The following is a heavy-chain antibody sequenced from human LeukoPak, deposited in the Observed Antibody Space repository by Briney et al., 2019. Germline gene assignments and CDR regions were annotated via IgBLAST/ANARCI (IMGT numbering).Heavy chain of an antibody. CDR3: ARDPSYYYDSSGYSVWFDP. CDR1: GGSISSYY. Sequence: SETLSLTCTVSGGSISSYYWSWIRQPPGKGLEWIGYIYYSGSTNYNPSLKSRVTISVDTSKNQFSLKLSSVTAAGTAVYYCARDPSYYYDSSGYSVWFDPWGQGTLVTVSS. J-gene: IGHJ5*02. V-gene: IGHV4-59*12. CDR2: IYYSGST. D-gene: IGHD3-22*01.